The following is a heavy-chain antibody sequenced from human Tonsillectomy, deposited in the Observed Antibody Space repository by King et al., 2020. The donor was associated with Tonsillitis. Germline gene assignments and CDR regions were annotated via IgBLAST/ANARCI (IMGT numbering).Heavy chain of an antibody. J-gene: IGHJ5*02. CDR2: INHSGST. Sequence: VQLQQWGAGLLKPPETLSLTCAVYGGSLSGYYWNWIRQPPGKGLEWIGEINHSGSTNYNPSLKSRVTMLVDTSTNQFSLKLSSVTAAGTAVYYCARGRWQQWLAGSWIGGLFDPWGQGTLVTVSS. CDR1: GGSLSGYY. V-gene: IGHV4-34*01. D-gene: IGHD6-19*01. CDR3: ARGRWQQWLAGSWIGGLFDP.